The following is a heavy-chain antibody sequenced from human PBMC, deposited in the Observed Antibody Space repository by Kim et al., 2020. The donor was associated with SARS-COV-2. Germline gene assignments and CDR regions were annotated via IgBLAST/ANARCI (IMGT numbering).Heavy chain of an antibody. J-gene: IGHJ5*02. CDR1: GGSFSGYY. Sequence: SETLSLTCAVYGGSFSGYYWSWIRQPPGKGLEWIGEINHSGSTNYNPSLKSRVTISVDTSKNQFSLKLSSVTAADTAVYYCARDRYSSSWYIAPWFDPWG. CDR3: ARDRYSSSWYIAPWFDP. D-gene: IGHD6-13*01. V-gene: IGHV4-34*01. CDR2: INHSGST.